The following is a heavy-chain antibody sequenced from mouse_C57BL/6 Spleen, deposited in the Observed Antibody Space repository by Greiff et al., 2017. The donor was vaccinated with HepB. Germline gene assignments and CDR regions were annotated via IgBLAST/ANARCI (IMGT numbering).Heavy chain of an antibody. J-gene: IGHJ3*01. CDR3: ARGDEDWFAY. Sequence: QVQLQQSGAELARPGASVKLSCKASGYTFTSYGISWVKQRTGQGLEWIGEIYPRSGNTYYNEKFKGKATLTADKSSSTAYMELRSLTSEDSAVYFWARGDEDWFAYWGQGTLVTVSA. CDR1: GYTFTSYG. CDR2: IYPRSGNT. D-gene: IGHD3-3*01. V-gene: IGHV1-81*01.